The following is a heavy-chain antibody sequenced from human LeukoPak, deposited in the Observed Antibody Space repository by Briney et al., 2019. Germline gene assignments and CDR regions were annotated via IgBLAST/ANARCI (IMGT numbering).Heavy chain of an antibody. CDR3: ARDMVRGYRHYYYMDV. D-gene: IGHD3-10*01. CDR1: GGTFSSYA. J-gene: IGHJ6*03. CDR2: IIPIFGTA. V-gene: IGHV1-69*05. Sequence: ASVKVSCKASGGTFSSYAISWVRQAPGQGLEWMGGIIPIFGTANYAQKFQGRVTITTDEPTSTAYMELSSLRSEDTAVYYCARDMVRGYRHYYYMDVWGKGTTVTVSS.